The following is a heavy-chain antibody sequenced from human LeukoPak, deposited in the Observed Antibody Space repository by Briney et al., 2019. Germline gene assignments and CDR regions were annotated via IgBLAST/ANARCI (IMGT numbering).Heavy chain of an antibody. CDR3: ARRDYYDSSGYGGYFDH. D-gene: IGHD3-22*01. V-gene: IGHV1-18*01. J-gene: IGHJ4*02. CDR1: GYTFTYYG. Sequence: ASVKVSCKASGYTFTYYGVTWVRQAPGQGLEWLGWIIVYNGNTNYAQKFRDRVTMTTDTSTNTADMELRSLRSDDTAVYYCARRDYYDSSGYGGYFDHWGQGTLVTVSS. CDR2: IIVYNGNT.